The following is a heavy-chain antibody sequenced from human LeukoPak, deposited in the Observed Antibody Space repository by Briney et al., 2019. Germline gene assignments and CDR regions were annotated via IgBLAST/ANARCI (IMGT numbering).Heavy chain of an antibody. CDR2: ISYDGSNK. V-gene: IGHV3-30*18. CDR1: GFTFSSYG. D-gene: IGHD2-2*01. J-gene: IGHJ4*02. Sequence: PGGSLRLSCTASGFTFSSYGMHWVRQAPGKGLEWVAVISYDGSNKYYADSVKGRFTISRDNSKNTLYLQMNSLRAEDTAVYYCAKLGGGYCSSTSCYPDYWGQGTLVTVSS. CDR3: AKLGGGYCSSTSCYPDY.